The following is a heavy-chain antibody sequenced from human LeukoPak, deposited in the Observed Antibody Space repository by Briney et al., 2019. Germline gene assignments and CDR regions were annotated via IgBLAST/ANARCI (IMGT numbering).Heavy chain of an antibody. Sequence: GGSLRLSCAASGFTFSSYGMHWVRQAPGKGLEWVAFIRYDGSNKYYADSVKGRFTISRDNSKNTLYVQMNSLRAEDTAVYYCAKDYSKTSYYGSGTYYRPNWFDPWGQGTLVTVSS. J-gene: IGHJ5*02. D-gene: IGHD3-10*01. V-gene: IGHV3-30*02. CDR2: IRYDGSNK. CDR1: GFTFSSYG. CDR3: AKDYSKTSYYGSGTYYRPNWFDP.